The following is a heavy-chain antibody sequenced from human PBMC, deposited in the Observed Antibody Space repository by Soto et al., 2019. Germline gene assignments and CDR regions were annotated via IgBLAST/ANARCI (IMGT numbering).Heavy chain of an antibody. CDR2: IYYSGST. V-gene: IGHV4-31*03. CDR3: ARSPGSDCSGSSCYLYYCDY. J-gene: IGHJ4*02. Sequence: ASETLSLTCTVSGDSISSGGYYCSWIRQHPGKGLEWIGYIYYSGSTYYNPSLKSRVTISVDTSKNQFSLKLSSVTAADTAVYYCARSPGSDCSGSSCYLYYCDYWGQGTLVTVSS. CDR1: GDSISSGGYY. D-gene: IGHD2-15*01.